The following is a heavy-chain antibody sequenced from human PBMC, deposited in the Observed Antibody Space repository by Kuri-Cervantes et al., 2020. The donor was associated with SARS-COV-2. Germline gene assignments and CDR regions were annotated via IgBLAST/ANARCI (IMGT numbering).Heavy chain of an antibody. J-gene: IGHJ5*02. CDR3: ALLDAGSSSLYA. V-gene: IGHV3-9*01. CDR2: ISWNSGSI. Sequence: GGSLRLSCAASGFTFDDYAMHWVRQAPGKGLEWVSGISWNSGSIGYADSVKGRFTISRDNAKNSLYLQMNSLRAEDTALYYRALLDAGSSSLYAWGQGTLVTVSS. D-gene: IGHD6-13*01. CDR1: GFTFDDYA.